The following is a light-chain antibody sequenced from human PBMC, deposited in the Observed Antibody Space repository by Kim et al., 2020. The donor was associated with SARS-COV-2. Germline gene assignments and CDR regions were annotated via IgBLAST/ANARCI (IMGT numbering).Light chain of an antibody. CDR3: QQYLNWPLT. CDR1: QQIYTY. V-gene: IGKV3-15*01. CDR2: RAS. J-gene: IGKJ1*01. Sequence: VSPGESATLSCRASQQIYTYLAWYQQKPGQAPRLLISRASTRATGVPARFSGSGSGTDFTLTIISLQSEDFPLYYCQQYLNWPLTFGQGTKVDIK.